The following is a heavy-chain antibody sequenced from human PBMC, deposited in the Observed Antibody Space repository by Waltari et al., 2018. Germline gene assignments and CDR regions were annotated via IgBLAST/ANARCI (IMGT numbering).Heavy chain of an antibody. J-gene: IGHJ4*02. V-gene: IGHV4-34*01. Sequence: QVQLQQWGAGLLKPSETLSLTCAVYGGSFSGYYWSWIRQPPGKGLEWIGEINHSGRTNYNPSLKSRVTISVDTSKNQFSLKLSSVTAADTAVYYCASCTTSSTSCYYFDYWGQGTLVTVSS. CDR3: ASCTTSSTSCYYFDY. CDR1: GGSFSGYY. D-gene: IGHD2-2*01. CDR2: INHSGRT.